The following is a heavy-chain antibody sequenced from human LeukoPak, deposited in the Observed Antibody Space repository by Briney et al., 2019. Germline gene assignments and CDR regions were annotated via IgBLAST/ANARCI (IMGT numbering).Heavy chain of an antibody. CDR1: GFTFSSYG. CDR2: ISYDGSNK. J-gene: IGHJ3*02. V-gene: IGHV3-30*03. Sequence: GGSLRLSCAASGFTFSSYGMHWVRQAPGKGLGWVAVISYDGSNKYYADSVKGRFTISRDNSRNTLYLQMNSLRAEDTAVYYCAREAPEGAFDIWGQGTMVTVSS. CDR3: AREAPEGAFDI.